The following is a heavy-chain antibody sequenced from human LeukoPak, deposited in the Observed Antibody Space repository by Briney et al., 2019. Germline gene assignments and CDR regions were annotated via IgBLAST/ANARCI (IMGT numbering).Heavy chain of an antibody. J-gene: IGHJ5*02. CDR1: VYTFTTYG. D-gene: IGHD6-6*01. CDR3: ARDLLASRPGWFDP. Sequence: GAAVTVSYMDSVYTFTTYGVSWVRQAPGQGRTWMGWISAYNGDTNYPQTPQGRVTITTDTSQDTAYLEPKRLRPHHTAIYFCARDLLASRPGWFDPWGQGTLVTVSS. CDR2: ISAYNGDT. V-gene: IGHV1-18*01.